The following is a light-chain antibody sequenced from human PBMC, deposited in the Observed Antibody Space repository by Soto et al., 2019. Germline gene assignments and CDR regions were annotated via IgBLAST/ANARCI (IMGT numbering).Light chain of an antibody. CDR1: QSFSSSY. V-gene: IGKV3-20*01. CDR2: GAS. J-gene: IGKJ3*01. CDR3: QQYGSSPFT. Sequence: EIVLTQSPGTLSLSPGERATLSCRASQSFSSSYLAWYQQKPGQAPRLLIYGASSRATGIPDRFSGSGSGTDFTLSISRLKPEDFSVYYCQQYGSSPFTFGPETKVDIK.